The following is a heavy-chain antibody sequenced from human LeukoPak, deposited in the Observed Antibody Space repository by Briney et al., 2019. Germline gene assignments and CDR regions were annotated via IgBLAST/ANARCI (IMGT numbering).Heavy chain of an antibody. V-gene: IGHV1-8*01. CDR2: MSPNSGIT. Sequence: ASVKVSCKASGYTFISYDINWLRQATGQGLEWMGWMSPNSGITGYAQKFQGRVSMTRNTSIGTAYMELSSLKPEDTAVYYCARGLYYYDSNGRTPYDYWGQGTLVTVSS. J-gene: IGHJ4*02. CDR1: GYTFISYD. CDR3: ARGLYYYDSNGRTPYDY. D-gene: IGHD3-22*01.